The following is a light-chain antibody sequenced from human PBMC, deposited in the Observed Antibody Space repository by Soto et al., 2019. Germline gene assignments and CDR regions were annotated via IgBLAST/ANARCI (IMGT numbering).Light chain of an antibody. Sequence: QSALTQPASVSGSPGQSINISCTGTSSAVGNYNYVSWYQHYPGKAPKLMIYGVSNRPSGVSNRFSGSKSGNTASLTISGLQAEDEADYYCSSYTTSSTHYVFGTGTKLTVL. CDR3: SSYTTSSTHYV. CDR2: GVS. V-gene: IGLV2-14*01. CDR1: SSAVGNYNY. J-gene: IGLJ1*01.